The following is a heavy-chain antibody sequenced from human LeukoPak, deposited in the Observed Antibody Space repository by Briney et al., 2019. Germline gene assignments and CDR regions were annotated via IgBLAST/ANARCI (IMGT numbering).Heavy chain of an antibody. D-gene: IGHD4-17*01. CDR1: PRSISNWY. CDR3: ARTTGHYLFDH. V-gene: IGHV4-4*07. CDR2: IYASGST. J-gene: IGHJ4*02. Sequence: PSETLSLACPVSPRSISNWYWSSSRQPAGKGLEWLGRIYASGSTNYNPSHKRRVIMSVDTSKSQSSLILNSVAAADTAVYYCARTTGHYLFDHWGQGILVTVSS.